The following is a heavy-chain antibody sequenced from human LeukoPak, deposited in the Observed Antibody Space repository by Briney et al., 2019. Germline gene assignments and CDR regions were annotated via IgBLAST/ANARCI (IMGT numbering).Heavy chain of an antibody. D-gene: IGHD2-2*01. CDR3: ARDGCASSTSCYPYYYYYYMDV. CDR1: GFTFSSYA. Sequence: GGSLRLSCAASGFTFSSYAMHWVRQAPGKGLEWVAVISYDGSNKYYADSVKGRFTSSRDNSKNTLYLQMNSLRAEDTAVYYCARDGCASSTSCYPYYYYYYMDVWGKGTTVTVSS. V-gene: IGHV3-30*01. J-gene: IGHJ6*03. CDR2: ISYDGSNK.